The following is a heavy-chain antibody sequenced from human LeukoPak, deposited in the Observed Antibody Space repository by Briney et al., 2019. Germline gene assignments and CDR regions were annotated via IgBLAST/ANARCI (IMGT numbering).Heavy chain of an antibody. V-gene: IGHV4-59*01. CDR3: ARGGYSYGYV. CDR2: IYYSGST. Sequence: SETLSLTCTVSGGSISSYYWSWIRQPPGKGLEWIGYIYYSGSTNYNPSLKSRVTISVDTSKNQFSLKLSSVTATDTAVYYCARGGYSYGYVWGQGTLVTVSS. J-gene: IGHJ4*02. CDR1: GGSISSYY. D-gene: IGHD5-18*01.